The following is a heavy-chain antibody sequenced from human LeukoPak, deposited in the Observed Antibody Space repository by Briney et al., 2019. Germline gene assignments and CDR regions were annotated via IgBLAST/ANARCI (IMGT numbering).Heavy chain of an antibody. Sequence: ASVKVSCKASGYTFTSYDINWVRQATGQGLEWMGWMNPNSGNTGYAQKFQGRVTMTRNTSIGTAYMELSSLRSEDTAVYYCARGYSGYDSSDYYYYYMDVWGKGTTVTVSS. CDR2: MNPNSGNT. D-gene: IGHD5-12*01. CDR1: GYTFTSYD. V-gene: IGHV1-8*01. J-gene: IGHJ6*03. CDR3: ARGYSGYDSSDYYYYYMDV.